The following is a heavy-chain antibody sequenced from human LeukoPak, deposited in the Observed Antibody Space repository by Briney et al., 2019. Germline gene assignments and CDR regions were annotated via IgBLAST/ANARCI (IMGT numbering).Heavy chain of an antibody. D-gene: IGHD2-2*01. CDR2: INHSGST. V-gene: IGHV4-34*01. CDR1: GGSISSYY. CDR3: ARGARRGDCSSTSCHNWFDP. J-gene: IGHJ5*02. Sequence: SETLSLTCTVSGGSISSYYWSWIRQPPGKGLEWIGEINHSGSTNYNPSLKSRVTISVDTSKNQFSLKLSSVTAADTAVYYCARGARRGDCSSTSCHNWFDPWGQGTLVTVSS.